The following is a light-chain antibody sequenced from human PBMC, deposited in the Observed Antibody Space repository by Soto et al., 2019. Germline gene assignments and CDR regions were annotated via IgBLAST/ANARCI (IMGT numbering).Light chain of an antibody. CDR2: AAS. J-gene: IGKJ4*01. CDR3: QQADSFPLT. V-gene: IGKV1-12*01. CDR1: QGISSR. Sequence: DIQMTQSPSSVSASVGDRVTITCRASQGISSRLAWYQQKPGKAPNLLIYAASRLQSGVPSRFSGTGSGTDLTLTSSSLQPEKFAIYYSQQADSFPLTFGGGTKVEVK.